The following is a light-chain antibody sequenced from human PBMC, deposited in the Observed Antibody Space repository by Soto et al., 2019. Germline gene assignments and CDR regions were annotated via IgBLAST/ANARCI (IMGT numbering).Light chain of an antibody. CDR1: QSVSNNY. CDR3: QQRSNWHPFT. Sequence: EIVLTQSPGTLSLSPGERATLSCRASQSVSNNYLAWYQQKPGQAPRLIIYGASNRATGIPDRFSGSGSGTDFTLTISSLEPEDFAVYYCQQRSNWHPFTFGQGTRLEIK. CDR2: GAS. V-gene: IGKV3D-20*02. J-gene: IGKJ5*01.